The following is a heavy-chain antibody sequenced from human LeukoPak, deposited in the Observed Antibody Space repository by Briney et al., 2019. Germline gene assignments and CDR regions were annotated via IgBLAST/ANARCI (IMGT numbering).Heavy chain of an antibody. CDR2: INPSGGST. Sequence: GASVKVSCKASGYTFTCYYMHWMRQAPGQGLEWMGIINPSGGSTSYAQKFQGRVTMTRDTSTGTVYMELSSLRSEDTAVYYCARESEINGFNYWGQGTLVTVSS. V-gene: IGHV1-46*01. CDR3: ARESEINGFNY. J-gene: IGHJ4*02. D-gene: IGHD1-14*01. CDR1: GYTFTCYY.